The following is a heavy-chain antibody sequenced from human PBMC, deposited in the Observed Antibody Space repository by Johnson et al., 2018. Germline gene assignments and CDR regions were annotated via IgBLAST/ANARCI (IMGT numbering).Heavy chain of an antibody. Sequence: VQLVESGGGVVRPGGSLRLSCAASGFTFDDYGMSWVRQAPGKGLEWVSGINWNGGSTGYADSVKGRFTISRDNAKNSLYLQTNSLRAEDTAVYYCARADSSGYWTYWYFDLWGRGTLVTVSS. CDR1: GFTFDDYG. CDR3: ARADSSGYWTYWYFDL. D-gene: IGHD3-22*01. J-gene: IGHJ2*01. CDR2: INWNGGST. V-gene: IGHV3-20*04.